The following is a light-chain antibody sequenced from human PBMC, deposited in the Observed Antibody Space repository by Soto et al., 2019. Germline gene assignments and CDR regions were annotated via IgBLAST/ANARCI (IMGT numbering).Light chain of an antibody. V-gene: IGKV3-20*01. CDR1: QSVSSSY. CDR3: QQYGSSR. Sequence: EIVLTQSPGTLSLSPGERATLSCRASQSVSSSYLAWYQQKPGQAPRLLIYGASSRATGIPDRFSGSGSGTDFTLTISRLAPEDFAVYYCQQYGSSRFGQGTKLEIK. J-gene: IGKJ2*01. CDR2: GAS.